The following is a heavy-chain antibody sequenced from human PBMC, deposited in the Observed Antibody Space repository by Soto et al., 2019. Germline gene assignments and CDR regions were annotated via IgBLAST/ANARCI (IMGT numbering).Heavy chain of an antibody. CDR1: GYTFTSYA. CDR2: INAGNGDT. D-gene: IGHD3-22*01. J-gene: IGHJ4*02. CDR3: ARGYYDSSGYYQYYFDY. Sequence: ASVKVSCKASGYTFTSYAIHWVRQAPGQSLEWMGWINAGNGDTKYSQKFQGRVTITRDTSASTVYMELSSLRSEDTAVYYCARGYYDSSGYYQYYFDYWGQGTLVTVSS. V-gene: IGHV1-3*01.